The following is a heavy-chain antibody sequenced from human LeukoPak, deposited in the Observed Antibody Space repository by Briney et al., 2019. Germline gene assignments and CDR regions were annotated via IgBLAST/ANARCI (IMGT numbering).Heavy chain of an antibody. CDR2: ISAYNGDP. V-gene: IGHV1-18*01. D-gene: IGHD6-13*01. Sequence: ASVRVSCKASGYTFNNFGINWVRQAPGQGLEWIGWISAYNGDPKYAQKFHGRVTMTKDTSTSTAYMELRSLRSDDTAVYYCAGDAPLYFSSWTSDYWGQGTLVTVSS. CDR1: GYTFNNFG. CDR3: AGDAPLYFSSWTSDY. J-gene: IGHJ4*02.